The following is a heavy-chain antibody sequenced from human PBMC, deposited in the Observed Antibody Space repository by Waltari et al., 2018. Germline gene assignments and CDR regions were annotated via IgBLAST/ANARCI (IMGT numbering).Heavy chain of an antibody. D-gene: IGHD6-13*01. CDR1: GFTFSDYS. V-gene: IGHV3-48*04. CDR2: ISGSTSTI. CDR3: ARDRSSCVDY. Sequence: EVQLVESGGGLVQPGGSLRLSCAASGFTFSDYSMNWVRQAPGKGLEWISYISGSTSTIYYADSVNGRFTISRDNAKKSLYLQMNSLRAEDTAVFYCARDRSSCVDYWGQGTLVTVSS. J-gene: IGHJ4*02.